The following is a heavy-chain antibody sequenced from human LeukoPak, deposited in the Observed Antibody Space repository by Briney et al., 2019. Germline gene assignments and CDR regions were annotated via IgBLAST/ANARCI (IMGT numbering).Heavy chain of an antibody. J-gene: IGHJ4*02. CDR2: IYYSGST. Sequence: SETLSLTCTVSGGSISSGDYYWSWIRQPPGKGLEWIGYIYYSGSTYYNPSLKSRVTISVDTSKNQFSLKLSSVTAADTAVYYCARVQAYYYDSSGYSYYFDYWGQGTLVNVSS. D-gene: IGHD3-22*01. CDR1: GGSISSGDYY. V-gene: IGHV4-30-4*01. CDR3: ARVQAYYYDSSGYSYYFDY.